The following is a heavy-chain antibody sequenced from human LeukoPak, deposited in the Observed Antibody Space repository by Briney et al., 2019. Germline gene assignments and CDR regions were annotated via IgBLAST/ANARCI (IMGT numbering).Heavy chain of an antibody. CDR3: ARDQNPYGYYYYYGMDV. D-gene: IGHD1-14*01. Sequence: GRSLRLSCAASGFTVSSNYMSWVRQAPGKGLEWVSVIYSGGSTYYADSVKGRFTISRDNSKNTLYLQMNSLRAEDTAVYYCARDQNPYGYYYYYGMDVWGQGTTVTVSS. CDR1: GFTVSSNY. J-gene: IGHJ6*02. CDR2: IYSGGST. V-gene: IGHV3-66*01.